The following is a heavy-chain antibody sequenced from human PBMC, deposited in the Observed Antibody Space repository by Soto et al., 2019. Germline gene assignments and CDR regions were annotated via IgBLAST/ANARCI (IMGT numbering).Heavy chain of an antibody. CDR1: GFTVSSNY. J-gene: IGHJ5*02. CDR2: IYSGGST. V-gene: IGHV3-53*01. D-gene: IGHD3-10*01. Sequence: PGGSLRLSCAASGFTVSSNYMSWVRQAPGKGLEWVSVIYSGGSTYYADSVKGRFTISRDNSKNTLYLQMNSLRAEDTAVYYCARQLRDGSPAFGWFDHWGQGTLVTVSS. CDR3: ARQLRDGSPAFGWFDH.